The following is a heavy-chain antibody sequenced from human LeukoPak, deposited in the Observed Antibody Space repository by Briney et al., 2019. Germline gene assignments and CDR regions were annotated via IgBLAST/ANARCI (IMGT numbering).Heavy chain of an antibody. V-gene: IGHV4-39*07. CDR1: GGSISSSSYY. Sequence: PSETLSLTCTVSGGSISSSSYYWGWIRQPPGTGLEWIGSIYYSGSTYYNPSLKSRVTISVDTSKNRFSLKLSSVTAADTAVYYCARDLDYGGSYQKLGADAFDIWGQGTMVTVSS. J-gene: IGHJ3*02. D-gene: IGHD1-26*01. CDR3: ARDLDYGGSYQKLGADAFDI. CDR2: IYYSGST.